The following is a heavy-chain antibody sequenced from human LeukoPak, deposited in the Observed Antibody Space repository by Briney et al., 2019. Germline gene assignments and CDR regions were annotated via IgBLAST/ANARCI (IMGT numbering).Heavy chain of an antibody. CDR1: GFTFSSYW. CDR2: IKQDGSEK. V-gene: IGHV3-7*01. CDR3: ARDVVNRNYYYYYGMDV. J-gene: IGHJ6*02. Sequence: QAXGSLRLSCAASGFTFSSYWMSWVRQAPGKGLEWVANIKQDGSEKYYVDSVKGRFTISRDNAKNSLYLQMNSLRAEDTAVYYCARDVVNRNYYYYYGMDVWGQGTTVTVSS. D-gene: IGHD1-14*01.